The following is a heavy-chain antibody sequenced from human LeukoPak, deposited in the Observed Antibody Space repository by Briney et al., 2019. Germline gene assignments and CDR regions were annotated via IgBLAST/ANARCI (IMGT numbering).Heavy chain of an antibody. CDR1: GYTFTGYY. D-gene: IGHD1-26*01. J-gene: IGHJ4*02. V-gene: IGHV1-2*02. Sequence: ASVKVSCKASGYTFTGYYMHWVRQAPGQGLEWMGWINPNSGGTNYAQKFQGRVTMTEDTSTDTAYMELSSLRSEDTAVYYCATISGSYYFDYWGQGTLVTVSS. CDR2: INPNSGGT. CDR3: ATISGSYYFDY.